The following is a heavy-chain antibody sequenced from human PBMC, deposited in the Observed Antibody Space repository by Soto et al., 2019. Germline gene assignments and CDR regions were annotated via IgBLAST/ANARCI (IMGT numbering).Heavy chain of an antibody. V-gene: IGHV3-15*01. CDR2: IKNKGDGGTT. J-gene: IGHJ4*02. Sequence: EVTLVESWGGLVKPGGSLRLSCAASGFTIITSWMSWVRQAPGKGMEWVALIKNKGDGGTTDYAAPVKGRFTISRDDSKNTLYLQMNSLKTEDTAVYYFTTVVVAGGYWGQGTLVTVSS. CDR1: GFTIITSW. D-gene: IGHD2-21*01. CDR3: TTVVVAGGY.